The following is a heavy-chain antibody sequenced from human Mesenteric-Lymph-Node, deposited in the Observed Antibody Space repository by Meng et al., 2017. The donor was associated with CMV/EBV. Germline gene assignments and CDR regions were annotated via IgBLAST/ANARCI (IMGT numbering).Heavy chain of an antibody. J-gene: IGHJ4*02. CDR2: ISSSSTI. V-gene: IGHV3-48*01. CDR3: AKQTDWDSTPDY. CDR1: GFTFSSYS. D-gene: IGHD3-9*01. Sequence: GESLKISCAASGFTFSSYSMNWVRQAPGKGLEWVSYISSSSTIYYADSVKGRFTISRDNSKNTLYLQMDSLRAEDTAVYYCAKQTDWDSTPDYWGQGTLVTVSS.